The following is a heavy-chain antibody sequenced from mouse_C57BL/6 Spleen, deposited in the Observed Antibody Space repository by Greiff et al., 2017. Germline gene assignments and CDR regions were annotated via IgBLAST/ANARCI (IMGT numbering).Heavy chain of an antibody. V-gene: IGHV1-69*01. CDR1: GYPFTSYW. J-gene: IGHJ1*03. CDR3: ARHGSSLWYFDV. CDR2: IDPSDSYT. D-gene: IGHD1-1*01. Sequence: VQLQQPGAELVMPGASVKLSCKASGYPFTSYWMHWVKQRPGQGLEWIGEIDPSDSYTNYNQKFKGKSTLTVDKSSSTAYMQLSSLTSEDSAVYYCARHGSSLWYFDVWGTGTTVTVSS.